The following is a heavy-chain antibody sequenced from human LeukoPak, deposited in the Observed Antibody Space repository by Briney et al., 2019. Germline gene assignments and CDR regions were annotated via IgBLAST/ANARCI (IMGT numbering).Heavy chain of an antibody. V-gene: IGHV3-21*04. D-gene: IGHD3-22*01. Sequence: GGSLRLSCAASGFTFSSYSMNWVRQAPGKGLEWVSSISSSSSYIYYADSVKGRFTISRDNAKNSLYLQMNSLRAEDTAVYYCAKGRSGYYYDYFDYWGQGTLVTVSS. CDR1: GFTFSSYS. CDR2: ISSSSSYI. J-gene: IGHJ4*02. CDR3: AKGRSGYYYDYFDY.